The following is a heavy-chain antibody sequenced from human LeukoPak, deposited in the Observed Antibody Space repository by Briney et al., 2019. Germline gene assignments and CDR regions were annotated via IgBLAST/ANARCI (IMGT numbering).Heavy chain of an antibody. J-gene: IGHJ4*02. CDR1: GFTFSSYS. CDR2: ISSSSSYI. V-gene: IGHV3-21*01. CDR3: AREKRYYGSGSSDVDY. Sequence: PGGSLRLSCAASGFTFSSYSMNWVRQAPGKGLEWVSSISSSSSYIYYADSVKGRFTISRDNAKNSLYLQMNSLRAEDTAVYYCAREKRYYGSGSSDVDYWGQGTLVTVPS. D-gene: IGHD3-10*01.